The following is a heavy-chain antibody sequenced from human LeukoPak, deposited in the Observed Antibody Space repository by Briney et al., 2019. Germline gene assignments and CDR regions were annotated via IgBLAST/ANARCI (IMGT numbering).Heavy chain of an antibody. CDR3: AREVLVVVAATRATDAFDI. Sequence: SQTLSLTCTVSGGSISSGDYYWSWIRQPPGKGLEWIGYIYYSGSTYYNPSLKSRVTISVDTSKNQFSLKLSSVTAADTAVYYCAREVLVVVAATRATDAFDIWGQGTMVTVSS. V-gene: IGHV4-30-4*01. CDR2: IYYSGST. CDR1: GGSISSGDYY. D-gene: IGHD2-15*01. J-gene: IGHJ3*02.